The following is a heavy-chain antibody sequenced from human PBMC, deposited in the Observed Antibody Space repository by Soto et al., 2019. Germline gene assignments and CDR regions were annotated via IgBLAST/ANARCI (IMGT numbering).Heavy chain of an antibody. Sequence: QVQLQESGPGLVKPSQTLSLTCTVSGGSISSGDYYWSWIRQPLGKGLEWIGYIYYSGSTYYNPSLKSRVTISVDTSKNQFSLKLSSVTAADTAVYYCARTYGSGSYYNRGAFDIWGQGTMVTVSS. V-gene: IGHV4-30-4*01. J-gene: IGHJ3*02. CDR1: GGSISSGDYY. CDR3: ARTYGSGSYYNRGAFDI. CDR2: IYYSGST. D-gene: IGHD3-10*01.